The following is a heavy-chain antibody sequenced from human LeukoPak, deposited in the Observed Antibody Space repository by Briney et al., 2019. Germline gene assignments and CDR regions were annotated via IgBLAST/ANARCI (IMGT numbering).Heavy chain of an antibody. CDR2: ISSGSNYI. CDR1: GFTFSSYK. J-gene: IGHJ3*02. V-gene: IGHV3-21*01. D-gene: IGHD3-3*01. CDR3: ARDRADYDFWSGYSILI. Sequence: GGSLRLSCAASGFTFSSYKMNWVRQAPGKGLEWVSSISSGSNYIYYADSVKGRFTISRDNAKYSLYLQMNSLRAEDTAVYYCARDRADYDFWSGYSILIWGQGTMVTVSS.